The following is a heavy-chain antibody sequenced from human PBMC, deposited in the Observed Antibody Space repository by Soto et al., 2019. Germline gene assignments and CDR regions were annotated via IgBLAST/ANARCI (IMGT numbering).Heavy chain of an antibody. Sequence: QVQLVESGGGVVQPGRSLRLSCAASGFTFSSYGMHWVRQAPGKGLEGLAIISHDGSNKYYADSVEGRFTISRDNSKNTLYLQMNSLRAEDTAVYYCAKNTGYSYGFPFDYGGQGTLVTVSS. J-gene: IGHJ4*02. CDR3: AKNTGYSYGFPFDY. CDR1: GFTFSSYG. D-gene: IGHD5-18*01. CDR2: ISHDGSNK. V-gene: IGHV3-30*18.